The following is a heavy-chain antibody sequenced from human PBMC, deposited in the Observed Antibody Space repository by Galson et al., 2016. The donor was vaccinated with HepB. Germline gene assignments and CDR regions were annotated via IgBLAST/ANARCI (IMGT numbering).Heavy chain of an antibody. J-gene: IGHJ6*02. D-gene: IGHD2-8*01. CDR2: IIPIFGTA. Sequence: SVKVSCKASGGTFTNYTVSWVRQAPGQGLEWMGGIIPIFGTANYAQKFQGRVTITADDSTSTAYMELSSLRSEDTAVYYCARGRYCTNGVCYKAYYYGMDVWGQGTTVTVSS. CDR1: GGTFTNYT. V-gene: IGHV1-69*13. CDR3: ARGRYCTNGVCYKAYYYGMDV.